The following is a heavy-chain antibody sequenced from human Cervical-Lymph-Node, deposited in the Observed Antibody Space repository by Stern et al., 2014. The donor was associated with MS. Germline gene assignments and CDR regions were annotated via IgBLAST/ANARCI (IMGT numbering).Heavy chain of an antibody. V-gene: IGHV2-26*01. Sequence: QVTLKESGPVLVKPTETLTLTCTVSGFSLSNTRMRVTWIRQPPGKALEWLAHIFSNDEKSYNTSLRSRLTTSKDTSKSQVVLTMTNVDPVDTATYYCARMSAGSRYYYGLDVWGQGTTVIVSS. CDR2: IFSNDEK. CDR1: GFSLSNTRMR. CDR3: ARMSAGSRYYYGLDV. J-gene: IGHJ6*02. D-gene: IGHD3-10*01.